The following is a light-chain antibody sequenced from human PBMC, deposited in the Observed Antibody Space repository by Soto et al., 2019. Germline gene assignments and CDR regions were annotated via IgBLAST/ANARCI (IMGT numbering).Light chain of an antibody. J-gene: IGKJ1*01. V-gene: IGKV1-5*01. CDR2: HAA. Sequence: DIQMTQSPSTLTASVGDRVTITCRTSQSINTYLAWYQQTPGKAPRLLIYHAATLQTGVPSRFSGSGSETEFILTISRLQPDDLATYYCQQYSRYPWTFGQGTKVEI. CDR3: QQYSRYPWT. CDR1: QSINTY.